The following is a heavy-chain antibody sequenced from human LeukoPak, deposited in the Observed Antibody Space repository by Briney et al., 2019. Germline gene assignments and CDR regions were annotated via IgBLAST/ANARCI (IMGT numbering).Heavy chain of an antibody. Sequence: GGSLRLSCAASGFTFCRYSMNWVRQAPGRGGEWVSYISSSSSYIYYADSVKALLTISRHNAKHSLYVQINSLSAEDAAVYFFARDLVTMATVLDYWRKGNLVSVS. D-gene: IGHD5-24*01. CDR1: GFTFCRYS. CDR2: ISSSSSYI. CDR3: ARDLVTMATVLDY. V-gene: IGHV3-21*01. J-gene: IGHJ4*02.